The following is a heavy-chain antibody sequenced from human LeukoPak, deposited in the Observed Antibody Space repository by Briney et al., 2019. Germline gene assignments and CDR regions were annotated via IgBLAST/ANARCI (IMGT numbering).Heavy chain of an antibody. Sequence: GGSLRLSCAASGFAFSNYVMRWVRPAPGKGLEWVSAVRGSGDYPFHADSVKGRFTLFRDNSKDPLFLQMDSLRAEDPAVYFGATDFPYGVWYFDLWGRGTLVTVSS. J-gene: IGHJ2*01. CDR2: VRGSGDYP. CDR3: ATDFPYGVWYFDL. D-gene: IGHD4-17*01. CDR1: GFAFSNYV. V-gene: IGHV3-23*01.